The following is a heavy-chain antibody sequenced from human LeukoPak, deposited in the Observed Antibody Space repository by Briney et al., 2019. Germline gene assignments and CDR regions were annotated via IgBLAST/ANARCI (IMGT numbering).Heavy chain of an antibody. CDR2: ISLSGYT. V-gene: IGHV4-4*02. Sequence: KSSETLSLTCGVSGGSITTTNYWSWVRQSPGRGLEWIGEISLSGYTGFNPSLRGRVTMLLDESKNHLSLTLTSVTAADTAIYYCSRESGPYSPFGHWGQGILVTVTT. J-gene: IGHJ4*02. CDR3: SRESGPYSPFGH. CDR1: GGSITTTNY. D-gene: IGHD1-26*01.